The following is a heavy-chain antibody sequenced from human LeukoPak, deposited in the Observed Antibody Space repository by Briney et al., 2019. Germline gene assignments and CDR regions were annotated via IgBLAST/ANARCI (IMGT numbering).Heavy chain of an antibody. CDR1: GGSFSGYY. CDR3: AGVYDSSGYYPGYFDY. CDR2: IYHSGST. V-gene: IGHV4-34*09. J-gene: IGHJ4*02. D-gene: IGHD3-22*01. Sequence: SETLSLTCAVYGGSFSGYYWSWIRQHPGKGLEWIGYIYHSGSTYYNPSLKSRVTISVDTSKNQFSLKLSSVTAADTAVYYCAGVYDSSGYYPGYFDYWGQGTLVTVSS.